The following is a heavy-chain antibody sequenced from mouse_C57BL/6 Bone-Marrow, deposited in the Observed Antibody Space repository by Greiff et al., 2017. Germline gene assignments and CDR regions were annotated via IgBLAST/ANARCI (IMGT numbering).Heavy chain of an antibody. CDR1: GFTFTDYY. V-gene: IGHV7-3*01. CDR3: ASLHWDDYAMDY. J-gene: IGHJ4*01. D-gene: IGHD4-1*01. Sequence: EVKLVESGGGLVQPGGSLSLSCAASGFTFTDYYMSWVRQPPGKALEWLGFIRNKANCYTTEYSASVKGRFTISRDNSQSILYLQRNALRAEDSASDYWASLHWDDYAMDYWGQGTAVTVSS. CDR2: IRNKANCYTT.